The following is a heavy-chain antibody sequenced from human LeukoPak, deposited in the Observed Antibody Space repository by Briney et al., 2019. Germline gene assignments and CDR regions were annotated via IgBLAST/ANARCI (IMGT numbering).Heavy chain of an antibody. CDR2: MNPNSGNT. V-gene: IGHV1-8*01. D-gene: IGHD3-16*02. J-gene: IGHJ4*02. CDR3: ARGRGGDYVWGSYRFNFGY. Sequence: ASVKVSCKASGYTFTSYDINWVRQATGQGLEWMGWMNPNSGNTGYAQEFQGRVTMTRNTSISTAYMELSSLRSEDTAVYYCARGRGGDYVWGSYRFNFGYWGQGTLVTVSS. CDR1: GYTFTSYD.